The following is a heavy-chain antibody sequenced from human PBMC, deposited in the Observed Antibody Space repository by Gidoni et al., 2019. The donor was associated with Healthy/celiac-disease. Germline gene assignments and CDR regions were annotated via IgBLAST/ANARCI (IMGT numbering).Heavy chain of an antibody. CDR2: INHSGST. CDR1: GGSFSGYY. CDR3: ARPGYCSSTSCPVGFQH. D-gene: IGHD2-2*01. V-gene: IGHV4-34*01. J-gene: IGHJ1*01. Sequence: QVQLQQWGAGLLKPSETLSLTCAVYGGSFSGYYWSWIRQPPGKGLEWIGEINHSGSTNYNPSLKSRVTISVDTSKNQFSLKLSSVTAADTAVYYCARPGYCSSTSCPVGFQHWGQGTLVTVSS.